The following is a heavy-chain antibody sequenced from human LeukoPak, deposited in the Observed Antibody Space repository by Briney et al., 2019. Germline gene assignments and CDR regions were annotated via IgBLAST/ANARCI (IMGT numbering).Heavy chain of an antibody. CDR2: ISGSGDDT. Sequence: GGSLRLSCAASGFTFASHARRWVRQPPGKGLEWVAGISGSGDDTFYADSVRGRFTISRANSENTMYLQMDSLRAEDTALYYCARVSGSTSGXXGXFDYWGQGTLVTVSS. CDR3: ARVSGSTSGXXGXFDY. CDR1: GFTFASHA. D-gene: IGHD1-26*01. V-gene: IGHV3-23*01. J-gene: IGHJ4*02.